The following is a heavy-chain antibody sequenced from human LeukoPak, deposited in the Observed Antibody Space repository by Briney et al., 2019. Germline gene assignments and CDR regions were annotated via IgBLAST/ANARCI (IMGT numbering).Heavy chain of an antibody. CDR3: ARGGATRGRFEN. CDR2: MREDGREI. Sequence: GGSLRLSCAASGFPFNVQTMSWVRQAPGKGLDWVASMREDGREIYYVDSAKGRFTISRDHPKNSLYLQMNFLRAEDTAVYYCARGGATRGRFENWGQRTLVTVSS. CDR1: GFPFNVQT. V-gene: IGHV3-7*01. J-gene: IGHJ4*02. D-gene: IGHD1-26*01.